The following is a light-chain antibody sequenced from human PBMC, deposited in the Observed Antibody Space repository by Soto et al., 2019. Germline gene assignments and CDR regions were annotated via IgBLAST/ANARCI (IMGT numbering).Light chain of an antibody. CDR3: QQYNDWPPFT. CDR2: GAS. CDR1: QSVSSN. J-gene: IGKJ3*01. Sequence: EIVMTQSPATPSLSPGERATLSRRSSQSVSSNLAWYQQKPGQAPRLLIYGASSRATGIPARFSGSGSGTEFTLTISSLQSEDFAIYYCQQYNDWPPFTFGPGTKVDIK. V-gene: IGKV3-15*01.